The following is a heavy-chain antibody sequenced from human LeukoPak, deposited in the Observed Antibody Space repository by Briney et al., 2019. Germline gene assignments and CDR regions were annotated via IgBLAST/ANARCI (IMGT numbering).Heavy chain of an antibody. CDR1: GGSINNGGYY. V-gene: IGHV4-30-4*01. CDR3: AREGRFEPFYYYYYYMDV. CDR2: IYYSGSS. Sequence: PSETLSLTCTVSGGSINNGGYYWSWIRQHPGKGLEWIGYIYYSGSSYFNPSLRSRVTISVDTSKNQFSLKLSSVTAADTAVYYCAREGRFEPFYYYYYYMDVWGKGTTVTVSS. D-gene: IGHD3-3*01. J-gene: IGHJ6*03.